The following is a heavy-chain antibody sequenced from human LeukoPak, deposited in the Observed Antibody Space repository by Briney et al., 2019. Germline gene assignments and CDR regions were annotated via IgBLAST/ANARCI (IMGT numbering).Heavy chain of an antibody. CDR2: MNPNSGNT. CDR1: GYTFTCYD. J-gene: IGHJ6*03. CDR3: ARSTDDYYYYYMDV. Sequence: ASVKVSCKASGYTFTCYDINWVRQATGQGLEWMGWMNPNSGNTGYAQKFQGRVTITRNTSISTAYMELSSLRSEDTAVYYCARSTDDYYYYYMDVWGKGTTVTVSS. V-gene: IGHV1-8*03.